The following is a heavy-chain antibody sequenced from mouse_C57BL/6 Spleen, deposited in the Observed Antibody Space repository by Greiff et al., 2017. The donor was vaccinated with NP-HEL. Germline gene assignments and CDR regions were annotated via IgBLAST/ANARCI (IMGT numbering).Heavy chain of an antibody. V-gene: IGHV1-82*01. J-gene: IGHJ2*01. CDR3: ASELGYYFDY. CDR1: GYAFSSSW. Sequence: QVQLKESGPELVKPGASVKISCKASGYAFSSSWMNWVKQRPGKGLEWIGRLYPGDGDTNYNGKFKGKATLTADKSSSTAYMQLCSLTSEDSAVYYCASELGYYFDYWGQGTTLTVSS. D-gene: IGHD4-1*01. CDR2: LYPGDGDT.